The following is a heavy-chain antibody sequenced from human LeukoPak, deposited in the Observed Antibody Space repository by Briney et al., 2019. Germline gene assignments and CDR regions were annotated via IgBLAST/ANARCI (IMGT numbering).Heavy chain of an antibody. D-gene: IGHD3/OR15-3a*01. Sequence: GGSLRLSCSASGFTFNSYGMHWVRQAPGKGLEWVAVILYDGSNKYYADSVKGRFTISRDNSKNTLYLQMNSLRAEDTAVYYCAKVGWTKTPHSHDAFDIWGQGTMVTVSS. CDR2: ILYDGSNK. CDR3: AKVGWTKTPHSHDAFDI. V-gene: IGHV3-30*18. CDR1: GFTFNSYG. J-gene: IGHJ3*02.